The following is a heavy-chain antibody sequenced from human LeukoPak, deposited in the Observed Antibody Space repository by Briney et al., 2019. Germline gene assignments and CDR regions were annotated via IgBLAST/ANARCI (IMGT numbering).Heavy chain of an antibody. D-gene: IGHD3-10*02. CDR3: ARDSYMFGSDY. V-gene: IGHV3-48*03. Sequence: AGSLRLSCSASGFTFSSYAMHWVRQAPGKGLEWVSYISNGGGTISYADSVKGRFTISRDNAKNSVFLQMNTLRAEDTAVYYCARDSYMFGSDYWGQGTLVTVSS. CDR2: ISNGGGTI. J-gene: IGHJ4*02. CDR1: GFTFSSYA.